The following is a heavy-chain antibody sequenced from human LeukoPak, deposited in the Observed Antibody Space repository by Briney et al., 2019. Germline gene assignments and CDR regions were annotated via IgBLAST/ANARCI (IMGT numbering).Heavy chain of an antibody. CDR3: ARHSRSAYTGYENAFDI. D-gene: IGHD5-12*01. CDR2: IYNSANT. Sequence: SETLSLTCTVSGDSISSSSYCWDWIRQPPGKGLEWIGNIYNSANTHYNPSLKTRITMSVDRSKNQFSLKLNSVTAADTGIYYCARHSRSAYTGYENAFDIWGQGTMVTVSS. V-gene: IGHV4-39*01. CDR1: GDSISSSSYC. J-gene: IGHJ3*02.